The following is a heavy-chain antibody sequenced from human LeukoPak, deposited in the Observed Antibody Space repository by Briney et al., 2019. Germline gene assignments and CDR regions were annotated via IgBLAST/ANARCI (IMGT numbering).Heavy chain of an antibody. J-gene: IGHJ4*02. D-gene: IGHD3-22*01. CDR3: ARARRGYPDY. CDR1: GFTFSSYA. CDR2: IKQDGSEK. Sequence: PGGSLRLSCAASGFTFSSYAMSWVRQAPGKGLEWVANIKQDGSEKYYVDSVKGRFTISRDNAKNSLYLQMNSLRAEDTAVYYCARARRGYPDYWGQGTLVTVSS. V-gene: IGHV3-7*03.